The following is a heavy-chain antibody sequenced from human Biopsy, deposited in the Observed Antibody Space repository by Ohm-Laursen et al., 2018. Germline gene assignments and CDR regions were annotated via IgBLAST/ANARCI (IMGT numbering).Heavy chain of an antibody. CDR3: ATKLTGYFHH. CDR2: NIPILGTG. D-gene: IGHD3-9*01. CDR1: GGTFSNYG. V-gene: IGHV1-69*06. Sequence: SVKVSCNAPGGTFSNYGVNWVRQAPGQGLEWLGGNIPILGTGNYAQKFQDRVTVAADTSTSTATMELRSLRSDDTTVYYCATKLTGYFHHWGQGTLVIVSS. J-gene: IGHJ1*01.